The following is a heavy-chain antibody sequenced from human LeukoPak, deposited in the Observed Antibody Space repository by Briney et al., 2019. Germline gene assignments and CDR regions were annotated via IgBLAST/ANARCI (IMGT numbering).Heavy chain of an antibody. CDR3: ATGKVPYSSGWYWFDP. V-gene: IGHV1-2*02. Sequence: ASVKVSCKASGYTFTGYYMHWVRQAPGQGLEWMGWINPNSGGTNYAQKFQGRVTMTRDTSISTAYMELSRLRSDDTAVYYCATGKVPYSSGWYWFDPWGQGTLVTVSS. D-gene: IGHD6-19*01. CDR2: INPNSGGT. CDR1: GYTFTGYY. J-gene: IGHJ5*02.